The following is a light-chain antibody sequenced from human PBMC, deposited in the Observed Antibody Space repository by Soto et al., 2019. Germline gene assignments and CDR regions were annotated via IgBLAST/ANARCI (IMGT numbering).Light chain of an antibody. V-gene: IGLV1-40*01. J-gene: IGLJ2*01. CDR3: QSYDSSLSGWV. CDR1: SSNIGAGYA. CDR2: GNS. Sequence: QSVLTQPPSVSGAPGQRVTISCTGSSSNIGAGYAVHWYQQLPGTAPKLLIYGNSNRPSGVPDRFSGSKSGTSASLAITGLQAEDAADYYCQSYDSSLSGWVFGGGTKLTVL.